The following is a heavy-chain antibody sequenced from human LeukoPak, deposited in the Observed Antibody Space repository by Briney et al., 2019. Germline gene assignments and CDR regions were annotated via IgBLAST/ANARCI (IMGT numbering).Heavy chain of an antibody. D-gene: IGHD6-6*01. V-gene: IGHV3-7*01. J-gene: IGHJ4*02. CDR1: GFTFRSSW. CDR3: ARDRGGTYSSTFDY. CDR2: IKQDGSET. Sequence: GGSLRLSCAAPGFTFRSSWMSWVRQAPGKGLEWVANIKQDGSETYYVDSVKGRFTISRDNAKNSLYLQMNSLRAEDTAVYYCARDRGGTYSSTFDYWGQGTLVTVSS.